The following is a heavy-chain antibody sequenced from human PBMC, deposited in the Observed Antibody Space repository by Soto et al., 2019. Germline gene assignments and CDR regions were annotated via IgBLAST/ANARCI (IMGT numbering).Heavy chain of an antibody. CDR1: GGTFSSYA. CDR3: ASQDSSPPGSLDYYRMDV. CDR2: IIPIFGTA. Sequence: ASVKVSCKASGGTFSSYAISWVRQAPGQGLEWMGGIIPIFGTANYAQKFQGRVTITADKSTSTAYMELSSLRSQDTAVYSFASQDSSPPGSLDYYRMDVGVQGTTVSGSS. V-gene: IGHV1-69*06. D-gene: IGHD6-13*01. J-gene: IGHJ6*02.